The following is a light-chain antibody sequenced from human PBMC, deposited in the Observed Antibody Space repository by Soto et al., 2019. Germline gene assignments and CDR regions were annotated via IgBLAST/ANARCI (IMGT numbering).Light chain of an antibody. CDR1: SSNLGAVHD. V-gene: IGLV1-40*01. J-gene: IGLJ2*01. CDR2: ANN. Sequence: QSALTQSPSVSGAPGQRVTISCTGSSSNLGAVHDVQWYQHLPGTAPKLLIYANNNRPSGVPDRFSGSKSGTSSSLAITGLQAEDEADYYCQSYDSSLHVVFGGGTKLTVL. CDR3: QSYDSSLHVV.